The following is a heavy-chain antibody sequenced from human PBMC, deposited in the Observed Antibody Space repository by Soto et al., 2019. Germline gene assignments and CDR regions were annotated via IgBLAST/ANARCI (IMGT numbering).Heavy chain of an antibody. V-gene: IGHV4-30-2*01. D-gene: IGHD3-16*01. J-gene: IGHJ4*02. CDR1: GGSISSGGYS. Sequence: PSETLSLTCAVSGGSISSGGYSWSWIRQPPGKGLEWIGYIYHSGSTYYNPSLKSRVTISVDRSKNQFSLKLSSVTAADTAVYYCPTGPPFHWGQGTLVTLSS. CDR3: PTGPPFH. CDR2: IYHSGST.